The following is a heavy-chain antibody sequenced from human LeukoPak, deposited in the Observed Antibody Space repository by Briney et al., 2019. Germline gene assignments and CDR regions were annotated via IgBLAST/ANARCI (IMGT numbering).Heavy chain of an antibody. V-gene: IGHV3-48*01. CDR2: ISSSSSAI. CDR1: GFTFSSYN. CDR3: ASVEVRPGSAFDI. J-gene: IGHJ3*02. Sequence: GSLRLSCAASGFTFSSYNMNWVRQAPGKGLEWVSYISSSSSAIYYADSVKGRFSVSRDNAKNSLYLQMNSLRAEDTAVYYCASVEVRPGSAFDIWGQGTMVTVSS. D-gene: IGHD1-1*01.